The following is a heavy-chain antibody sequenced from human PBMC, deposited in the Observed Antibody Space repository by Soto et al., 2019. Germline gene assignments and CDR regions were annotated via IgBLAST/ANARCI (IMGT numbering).Heavy chain of an antibody. Sequence: QVQLMQSGAEVKKPGASVKVSCKASGDTFTEYYIHWVRQAPGQGLEWMGTVNPSGGHTTYAQHFLGRVTMTRDTSTSTRYMELTSLTSEDTAVYYCARGGHVVVVTAALDYWGQGTLVTVYS. CDR2: VNPSGGHT. CDR1: GDTFTEYY. J-gene: IGHJ4*02. V-gene: IGHV1-46*01. CDR3: ARGGHVVVVTAALDY. D-gene: IGHD2-21*02.